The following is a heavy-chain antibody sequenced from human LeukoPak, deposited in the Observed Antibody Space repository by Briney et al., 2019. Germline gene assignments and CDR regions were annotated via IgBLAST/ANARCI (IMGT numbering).Heavy chain of an antibody. Sequence: SVKVSCKAAGYTFTGYYMYWVRQAPGQGLEWMGWINPNSGGTNYAQKFQGRVTMTRDTSISTAYMELSRLRSDDTAVYYCARRYCSGGSCCSDYWGQGTLVTVSS. D-gene: IGHD2-15*01. CDR1: GYTFTGYY. J-gene: IGHJ4*02. CDR2: INPNSGGT. V-gene: IGHV1-2*02. CDR3: ARRYCSGGSCCSDY.